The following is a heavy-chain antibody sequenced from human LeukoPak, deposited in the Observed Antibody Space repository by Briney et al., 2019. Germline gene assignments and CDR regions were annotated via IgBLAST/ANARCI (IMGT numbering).Heavy chain of an antibody. D-gene: IGHD3-22*01. V-gene: IGHV4-61*08. CDR3: ARGALNYYDSSGYYYYFDY. J-gene: IGHJ4*02. CDR1: GGSVSSGGFY. Sequence: SETLSLTCTVSGGSVSSGGFYWTWIRQPPGKGLEWIGYIYYSGSTNYIPSLRSRLTISVDTSKNQFSLKLSSVTAADTAVYYCARGALNYYDSSGYYYYFDYWGQGTLVTVSS. CDR2: IYYSGST.